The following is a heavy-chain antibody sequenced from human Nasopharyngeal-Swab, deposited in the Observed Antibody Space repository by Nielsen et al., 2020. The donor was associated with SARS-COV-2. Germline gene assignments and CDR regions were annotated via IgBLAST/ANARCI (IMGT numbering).Heavy chain of an antibody. J-gene: IGHJ6*02. CDR3: AIDYGSGTYGLDV. CDR2: IYPGDSDT. Sequence: GESLKISCKGSGYRFSTYWINWVRQTPGKGLEWMGIIYPGDSDTKYSPSFQGQVSISVDKSINTAYLQWNSLKASDTATYFCAIDYGSGTYGLDVWGQGTRVIVSS. V-gene: IGHV5-51*01. CDR1: GYRFSTYW. D-gene: IGHD3-10*01.